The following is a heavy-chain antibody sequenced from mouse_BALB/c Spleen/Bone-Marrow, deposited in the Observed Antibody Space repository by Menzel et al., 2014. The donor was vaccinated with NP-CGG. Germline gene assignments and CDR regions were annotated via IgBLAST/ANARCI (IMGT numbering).Heavy chain of an antibody. V-gene: IGHV1-87*01. CDR2: IYPGDGDT. J-gene: IGHJ2*01. CDR3: ARGFPFDY. CDR1: GYTFTSYW. Sequence: VKLMESGAELARPGASVKLSCKASGYTFTSYWMQWVKQRHGQGLEWIGAIYPGDGDTRYTQKFKGKATLTADKSSSTAYMQLSSLASEDSAVYYCARGFPFDYWGQGTTLTVSS.